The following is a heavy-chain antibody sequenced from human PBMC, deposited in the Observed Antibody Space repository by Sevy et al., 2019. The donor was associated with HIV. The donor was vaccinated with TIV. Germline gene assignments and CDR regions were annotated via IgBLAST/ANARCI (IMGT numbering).Heavy chain of an antibody. J-gene: IGHJ6*03. CDR1: GGSISSYY. CDR3: ARSYYYYMDV. Sequence: SETLSLTCTVSGGSISSYYWSWIRQPPGKGLEWIGYIYYSGSTNYNPSLKSRVAISVDTSKNQFSLKLSSVTAADTAVYYCARSYYYYMDVWGKGTTVTVSS. V-gene: IGHV4-59*08. CDR2: IYYSGST.